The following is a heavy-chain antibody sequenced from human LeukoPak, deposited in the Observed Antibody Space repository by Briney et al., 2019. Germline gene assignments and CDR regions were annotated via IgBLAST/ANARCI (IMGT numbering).Heavy chain of an antibody. J-gene: IGHJ4*02. CDR2: IYYSGST. CDR3: ARVRGYCSGGSCYRGFDY. D-gene: IGHD2-15*01. V-gene: IGHV4-59*01. CDR1: GGSISSYY. Sequence: KPSETLSLTCTVSGGSISSYYWSWIRQPPGKGLEWIGYIYYSGSTNYNPSLKSRVTISVDTSKNQLSLKLSSVTAADTAVYYCARVRGYCSGGSCYRGFDYWSQGTLVTVSS.